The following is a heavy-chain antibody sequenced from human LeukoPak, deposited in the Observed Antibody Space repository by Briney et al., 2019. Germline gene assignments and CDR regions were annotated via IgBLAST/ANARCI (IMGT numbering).Heavy chain of an antibody. CDR1: GFTFSSYW. J-gene: IGHJ5*02. Sequence: PGGSLRLSCAASGFTFSSYWMHWVRQAPGKGLVWVSRINSDGSSTSYADSVKGRFTISRDNAKNTLYLQMNSLRAEDTAVYYCARDAVTTSLDWFDPWGQGTLVTDSS. CDR3: ARDAVTTSLDWFDP. V-gene: IGHV3-74*01. CDR2: INSDGSST. D-gene: IGHD4-17*01.